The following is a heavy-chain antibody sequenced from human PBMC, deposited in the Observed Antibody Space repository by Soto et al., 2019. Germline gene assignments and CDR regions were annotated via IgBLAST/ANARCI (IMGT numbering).Heavy chain of an antibody. V-gene: IGHV3-48*02. CDR2: FSSSSDTI. CDR1: GFTFSRYS. Sequence: GGSLRLSCAASGFTFSRYSMNWVRQAPGKGLEWLSYFSSSSDTIYLADSVRGRFTISRDSAKNSLYLQMNSLRDEDTAVYYCARGRPADYWGQGTLVTVSS. J-gene: IGHJ4*02. D-gene: IGHD6-6*01. CDR3: ARGRPADY.